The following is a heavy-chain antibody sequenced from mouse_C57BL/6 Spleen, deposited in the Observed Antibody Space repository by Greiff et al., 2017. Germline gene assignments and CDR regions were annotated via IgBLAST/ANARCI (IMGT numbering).Heavy chain of an antibody. J-gene: IGHJ1*03. CDR1: GYTFTDYY. Sequence: DVQLQESGPVLVKPGASVKMSCKASGYTFTDYYMNWVKQSHGKSLEWIGVINPYNGGTSYNQKFKGKATLTVDKSSSTAYMELNSLTSEDSAVYYCARKGAHTGTNPYWYFDVWGTGTTVTVSS. D-gene: IGHD3-3*01. V-gene: IGHV1-19*01. CDR2: INPYNGGT. CDR3: ARKGAHTGTNPYWYFDV.